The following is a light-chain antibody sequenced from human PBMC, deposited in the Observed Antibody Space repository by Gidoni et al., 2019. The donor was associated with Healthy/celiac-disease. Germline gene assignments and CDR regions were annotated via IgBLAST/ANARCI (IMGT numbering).Light chain of an antibody. CDR1: SSDVGGYNY. J-gene: IGLJ3*02. Sequence: QSALTQPPPASGSPGQSVPISCTGTSSDVGGYNYVSWYQQHPGKAYKLMIYEVSKRPSGVPDRFSGSKSGNTASLTVSGLQAEDEADYYCSSYAGSNNLVFGGGTKLTVL. V-gene: IGLV2-8*01. CDR2: EVS. CDR3: SSYAGSNNLV.